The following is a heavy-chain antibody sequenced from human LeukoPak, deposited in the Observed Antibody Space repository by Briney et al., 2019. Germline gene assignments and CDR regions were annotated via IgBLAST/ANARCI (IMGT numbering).Heavy chain of an antibody. CDR1: GFTVSSNY. CDR2: IYSGGST. Sequence: PGGSLRLSCAASGFTVSSNYMSWVRQAPGKGLEWVSVIYSGGSTYYADSVKGRFTISRDNSKSTLYLQMNSLRAEDTAVYYCARDMYGNPLDYWGQGTLVTVSS. J-gene: IGHJ4*02. V-gene: IGHV3-66*01. D-gene: IGHD2-8*01. CDR3: ARDMYGNPLDY.